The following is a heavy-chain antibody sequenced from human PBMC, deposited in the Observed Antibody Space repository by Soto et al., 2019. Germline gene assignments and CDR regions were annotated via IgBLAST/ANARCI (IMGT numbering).Heavy chain of an antibody. J-gene: IGHJ6*02. CDR3: ARPYSGYEYYYYGMDV. CDR2: IIPIFGTA. CDR1: GGTFSSYA. Sequence: ASVKVSCKASGGTFSSYAISWVRQAPGQGLEWMGGIIPIFGTANYAQKFQGRVTITADKSTSTAYMGLSSLRSEDTAVYYCARPYSGYEYYYYGMDVWGQGTTVTVSS. D-gene: IGHD5-12*01. V-gene: IGHV1-69*06.